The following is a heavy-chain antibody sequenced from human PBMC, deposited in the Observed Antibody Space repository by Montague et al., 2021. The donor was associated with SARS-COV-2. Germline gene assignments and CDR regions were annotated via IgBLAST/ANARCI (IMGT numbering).Heavy chain of an antibody. Sequence: SLRLSCAASGFTFSSYAMSWVRQAPGKGLEWVSTISISDGNTYYADSVKGWFTISRDKSKNTLYLQMNSLRAEDTAVYYCAKDRQLVGDDAFDIWGQGTMVTVSS. J-gene: IGHJ3*02. V-gene: IGHV3-23*01. CDR2: ISISDGNT. CDR1: GFTFSSYA. D-gene: IGHD6-13*01. CDR3: AKDRQLVGDDAFDI.